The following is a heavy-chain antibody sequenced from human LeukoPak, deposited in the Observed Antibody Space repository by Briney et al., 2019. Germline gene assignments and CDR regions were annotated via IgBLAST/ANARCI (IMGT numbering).Heavy chain of an antibody. Sequence: GGSLRLSCAASGFTFSSYSMNWVRQAPGKGLEWVSSIRSSSSYIYYADSVKGRFTISRDNAKNSLYLQMNSLRAEDTAVYYCARDQSRERGYYYDSSGYYYFDYWGQGTVVTVSS. CDR1: GFTFSSYS. CDR3: ARDQSRERGYYYDSSGYYYFDY. D-gene: IGHD3-22*01. CDR2: IRSSSSYI. J-gene: IGHJ4*02. V-gene: IGHV3-21*01.